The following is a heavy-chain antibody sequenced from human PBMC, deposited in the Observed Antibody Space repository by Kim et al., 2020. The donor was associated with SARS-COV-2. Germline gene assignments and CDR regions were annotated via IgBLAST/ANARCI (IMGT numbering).Heavy chain of an antibody. Sequence: GGSLRLSCSASGFTFSSYAMHWVRQAPGKGLEYVSAISSNGGSTYYADSVKGRFTISRDNSKNTLYLQMSSLRAEDTAVYYCVGSGRNYAFDIWGQGTMVTVSS. J-gene: IGHJ3*02. CDR2: ISSNGGST. D-gene: IGHD3-10*01. CDR3: VGSGRNYAFDI. V-gene: IGHV3-64D*09. CDR1: GFTFSSYA.